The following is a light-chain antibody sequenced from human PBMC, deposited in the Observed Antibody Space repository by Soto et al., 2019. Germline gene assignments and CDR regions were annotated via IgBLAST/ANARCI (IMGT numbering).Light chain of an antibody. CDR2: DAS. J-gene: IGKJ4*01. CDR3: QQRSNWL. CDR1: QSVSSY. V-gene: IGKV3-11*01. Sequence: IVVKKSAVALSLYPGERATLSCRASQSVSSYLAWYQQKPGQAPRLLSYDASNRATGIPARFSGSGSGTDFTLTISSLEPEDFAVYYCQQRSNWLFGGGTKVDI.